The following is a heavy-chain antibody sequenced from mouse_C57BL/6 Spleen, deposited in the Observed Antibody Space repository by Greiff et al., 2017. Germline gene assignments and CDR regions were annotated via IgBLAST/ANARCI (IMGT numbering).Heavy chain of an antibody. CDR1: GYTFSSYW. D-gene: IGHD2-3*01. J-gene: IGHJ2*01. CDR2: IYPGSGST. Sequence: VQLQQSGAELVKPGASVKMSCKASGYTFSSYWITWVKQRPGQGLEWIGDIYPGSGSTNYNEKFKSKATLTVDPSSSAAYMQLSSLTSEDAAVYYCAGGGYSPFDYWGQGTTLTVSS. V-gene: IGHV1-55*01. CDR3: AGGGYSPFDY.